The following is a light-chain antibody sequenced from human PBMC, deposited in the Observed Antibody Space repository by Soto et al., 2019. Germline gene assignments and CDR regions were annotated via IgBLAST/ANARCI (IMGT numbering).Light chain of an antibody. CDR1: SSDVGAYNS. CDR3: CSSAPESTYV. J-gene: IGLJ1*01. CDR2: KGT. V-gene: IGLV2-23*01. Sequence: PASVSGSPGQSVTISCTGTSSDVGAYNSVSWYQQHPDKAPQLMIYKGTQRPSGVSNRFSGSTSGNAASLTISGLQAGDEADYFCCSSAPESTYVFGTGTKVTVL.